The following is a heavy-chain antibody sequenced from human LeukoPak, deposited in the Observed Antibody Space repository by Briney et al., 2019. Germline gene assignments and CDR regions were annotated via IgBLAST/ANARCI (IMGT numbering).Heavy chain of an antibody. CDR2: ISYIAGT. CDR1: GASISSAENH. D-gene: IGHD2-2*01. J-gene: IGHJ4*02. V-gene: IGHV4-30-4*08. Sequence: SQTLSLTCTVSGASISSAENHWSWIRQPPGKGLEWIGYISYIAGTSYNPSLKSRVTISLATSNNQFSLELSSVTAADTAVYFCVRVRTGTSCYDYWGQGTLVTVSS. CDR3: VRVRTGTSCYDY.